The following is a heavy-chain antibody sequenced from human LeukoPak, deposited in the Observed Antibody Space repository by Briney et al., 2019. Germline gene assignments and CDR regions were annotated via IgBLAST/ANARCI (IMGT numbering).Heavy chain of an antibody. J-gene: IGHJ4*02. V-gene: IGHV3-21*01. CDR3: AREYGPGFYFDY. D-gene: IGHD3-9*01. CDR1: GFTFSTYT. Sequence: PGGSLRLSCAASGFTFSTYTMNWVRQAPGKGLEWVSSISSGGSYIYYADSVRGRFTISRDNAKNSLPLQMNSLRAEDAAVYFCAREYGPGFYFDYWGRGTLVTVSS. CDR2: ISSGGSYI.